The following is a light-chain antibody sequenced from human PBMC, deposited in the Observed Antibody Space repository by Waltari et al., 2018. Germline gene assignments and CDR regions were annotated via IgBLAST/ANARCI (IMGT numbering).Light chain of an antibody. CDR2: GAS. J-gene: IGKJ1*01. CDR3: QQYGSPPST. V-gene: IGKV3-20*01. CDR1: QSVSSSY. Sequence: EIVLTQYPGTLSLSPGERATLSCRASQSVSSSYLAWSQQKPGQAPRLLTYGASSRATGIPDRVSGSGSGTDFTLTISRLEPEDFAVYYCQQYGSPPSTFGQGTKVEIK.